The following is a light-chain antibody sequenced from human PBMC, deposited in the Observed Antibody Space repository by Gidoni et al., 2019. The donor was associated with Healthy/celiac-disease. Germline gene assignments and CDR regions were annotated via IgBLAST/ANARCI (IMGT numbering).Light chain of an antibody. V-gene: IGKV3-15*01. CDR2: GAS. Sequence: EIVRTQSPATLSVSPGERATLSCRASQSVSSNLVWYQQKPGQAPRLLIYGASTRATGIPARFSGSGSGREFTLTIRSLQSEDFAVYFCQQYNNWLPFGGGTKVEIK. CDR1: QSVSSN. CDR3: QQYNNWLP. J-gene: IGKJ4*01.